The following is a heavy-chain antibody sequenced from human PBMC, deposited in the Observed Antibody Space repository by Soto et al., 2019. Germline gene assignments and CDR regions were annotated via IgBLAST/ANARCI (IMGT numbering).Heavy chain of an antibody. Sequence: GGSLRLSCPASGFTFSSYAMHWVRQAPGKGLEWVAVISYDGSNKYYADSVKGRFTISRDNSKNTLYLQMNSLRAEDTAVYYCARLWSVAGTFDYWGQGTLVTVS. CDR2: ISYDGSNK. J-gene: IGHJ4*02. CDR3: ARLWSVAGTFDY. V-gene: IGHV3-30-3*01. CDR1: GFTFSSYA. D-gene: IGHD6-19*01.